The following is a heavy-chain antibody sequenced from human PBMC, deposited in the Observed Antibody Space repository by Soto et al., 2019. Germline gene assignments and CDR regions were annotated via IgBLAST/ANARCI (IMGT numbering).Heavy chain of an antibody. Sequence: GSLRLSCTASGFTFSSYGMHWVRQAPGKGLEWVAVISYDGSNKYYADSVKGRFTISRDNSKNTLYLQMNSLRAEDTAVYYCAKDVVVGATTGLGDYYYYYGMDVWGQGTTVTVSS. CDR1: GFTFSSYG. D-gene: IGHD1-26*01. V-gene: IGHV3-30*18. J-gene: IGHJ6*02. CDR3: AKDVVVGATTGLGDYYYYYGMDV. CDR2: ISYDGSNK.